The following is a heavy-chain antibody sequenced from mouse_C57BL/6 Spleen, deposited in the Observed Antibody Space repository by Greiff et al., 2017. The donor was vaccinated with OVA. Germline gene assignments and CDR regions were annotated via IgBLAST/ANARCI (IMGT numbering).Heavy chain of an antibody. CDR2: ISDGGSYT. CDR3: ARGYIYDYHFEQ. J-gene: IGHJ2*01. D-gene: IGHD2-4*01. CDR1: GFTFSSYA. Sequence: EVQRVESGGGLVKPGGSLKLSCAASGFTFSSYAMSWVRQTPEKRLEWVATISDGGSYTYYPENVKGRFTISRDNAKNNLFLQMSHLKSEDTAMYYCARGYIYDYHFEQWGQGTTLTVSS. V-gene: IGHV5-4*01.